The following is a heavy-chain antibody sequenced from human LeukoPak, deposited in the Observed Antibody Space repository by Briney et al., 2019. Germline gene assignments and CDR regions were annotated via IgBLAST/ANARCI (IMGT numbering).Heavy chain of an antibody. CDR3: AXSLWRPSGXGXATXTTDQPRLPFDY. CDR2: ISGSGGST. V-gene: IGHV3-23*01. D-gene: IGHD4-11*01. CDR1: GFTFSSYA. J-gene: IGHJ4*02. Sequence: GGSLRLSCAASGFTFSSYAMSWVRQAPGKGLEWVSAISGSGGSTYYADSVKGRFTISRDNSKNTLYLQMNSLRAEDTAVYYCAXSLWRPSGXGXATXTTDQPRLPFDYWGQGTLVTVSS.